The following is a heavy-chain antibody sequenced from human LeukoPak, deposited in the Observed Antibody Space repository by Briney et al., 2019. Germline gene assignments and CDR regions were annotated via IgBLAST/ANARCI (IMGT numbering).Heavy chain of an antibody. CDR1: GGSISSGDYY. V-gene: IGHV4-61*08. Sequence: SETLSLTCTVSGGSISSGDYYWSWIRQPPGKGLEWIGYIFYTGSTNYNPSLKSRVTISVDTSKNQFSLKLSSVTAADTAVYYCARGRGLDYWGQGTLVTVSS. CDR3: ARGRGLDY. J-gene: IGHJ4*02. D-gene: IGHD3-10*01. CDR2: IFYTGST.